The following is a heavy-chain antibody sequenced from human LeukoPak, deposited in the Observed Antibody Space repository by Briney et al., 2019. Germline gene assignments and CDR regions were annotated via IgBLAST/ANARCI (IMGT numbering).Heavy chain of an antibody. V-gene: IGHV3-21*01. Sequence: GGSLRLSCAASGFTFSSYCMSWVRQAPGKGLEWVSSISSSSSYIYYADSVKGRFTISRDNAKNSLYLQMNSLRAEDTAVYYCASHPPYYYDSSGTGGDYWGQGTLVTVSS. CDR2: ISSSSSYI. CDR1: GFTFSSYC. J-gene: IGHJ4*02. CDR3: ASHPPYYYDSSGTGGDY. D-gene: IGHD3-22*01.